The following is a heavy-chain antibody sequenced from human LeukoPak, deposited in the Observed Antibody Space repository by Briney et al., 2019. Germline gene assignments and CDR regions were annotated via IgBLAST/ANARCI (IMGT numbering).Heavy chain of an antibody. CDR2: IYYTGST. J-gene: IGHJ1*01. V-gene: IGHV4-39*01. D-gene: IGHD5-12*01. CDR1: GGSISSSSYY. CDR3: AGRSAYDFHH. Sequence: PSETLSLTCTVSGGSISSSSYYWGWIRQVPRKGLEWIGSIYYTGSTYYNPSLKSRVTISVDTSKNQFSLKLSSVTAADTAVYYCAGRSAYDFHHWGQGTLVTVSS.